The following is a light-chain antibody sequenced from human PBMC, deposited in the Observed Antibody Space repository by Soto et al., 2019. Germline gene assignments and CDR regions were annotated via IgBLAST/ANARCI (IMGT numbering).Light chain of an antibody. CDR1: QSVSSN. V-gene: IGKV3-15*01. J-gene: IGKJ3*01. Sequence: EIVMTQSPATLSVSPGERATLSCRASQSVSSNLAWYQQKPGQAPRLLIYGASTRATGIPARFSGSGSGTELTITISIMQSEDFAVYYYQQYNNWPPIFTFGPGTKVDLK. CDR2: GAS. CDR3: QQYNNWPPIFT.